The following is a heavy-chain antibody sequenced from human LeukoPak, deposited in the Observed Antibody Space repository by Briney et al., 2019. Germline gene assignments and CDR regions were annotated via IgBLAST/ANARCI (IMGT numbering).Heavy chain of an antibody. J-gene: IGHJ4*02. Sequence: GGSLRLSCAASGFTFSSYAMHWVRQAPGKGLEWVAVISYDGSNKYYADSVKGRFTISRDNSKNTLYLQMNSLRAEDTAVYYCARNPGIAAAGTYFDYWGQGTLVTVSS. CDR2: ISYDGSNK. CDR3: ARNPGIAAAGTYFDY. D-gene: IGHD6-13*01. CDR1: GFTFSSYA. V-gene: IGHV3-30*04.